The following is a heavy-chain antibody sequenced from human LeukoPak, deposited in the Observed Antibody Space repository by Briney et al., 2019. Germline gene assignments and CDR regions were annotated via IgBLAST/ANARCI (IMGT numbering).Heavy chain of an antibody. CDR2: MYYSGSG. J-gene: IGHJ4*02. CDR1: AGSISSYY. Sequence: SETLSLTCTVSAGSISSYYWSWIRQPRGKGLEWIAYMYYSGSGNYNPSLKSRVTMSIDTSRNQFSLKLRSVTAADTAFYYCARGSGGYCTGGNCYWIDYWGQGTLVTVSS. V-gene: IGHV4-59*12. D-gene: IGHD2-15*01. CDR3: ARGSGGYCTGGNCYWIDY.